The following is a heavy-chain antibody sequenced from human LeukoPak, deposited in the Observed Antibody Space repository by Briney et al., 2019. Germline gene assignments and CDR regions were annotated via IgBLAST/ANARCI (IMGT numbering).Heavy chain of an antibody. D-gene: IGHD1-26*01. V-gene: IGHV3-23*01. CDR1: EFTFSSYA. Sequence: GGSLRLSCAASEFTFSSYAMHWVRQAPGKGLEWVSAISGSGGNTYYTDSVKGRFTISRDNSKNTLYLQMNSLRAEDTAIYYCAKKYSTGLDPWGQGTLVTVSS. CDR3: AKKYSTGLDP. J-gene: IGHJ5*02. CDR2: ISGSGGNT.